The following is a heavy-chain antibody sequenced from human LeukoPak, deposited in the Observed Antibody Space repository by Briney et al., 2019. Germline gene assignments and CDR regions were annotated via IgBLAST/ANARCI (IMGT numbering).Heavy chain of an antibody. CDR3: ATQRGSYLWGTDFDY. V-gene: IGHV1-2*02. CDR2: INPHNGDT. Sequence: ASVKVSCKASGYTFIGYYLHWVRQAPGQGLEWMGWINPHNGDTKYAQKFQGRVTMTRDTSISTAYMELSRLRSDDTAVYYCATQRGSYLWGTDFDYWGQGTLVTVSS. CDR1: GYTFIGYY. D-gene: IGHD3-16*01. J-gene: IGHJ4*02.